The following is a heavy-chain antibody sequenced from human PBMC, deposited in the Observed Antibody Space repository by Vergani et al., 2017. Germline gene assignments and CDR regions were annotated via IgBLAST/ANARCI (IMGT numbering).Heavy chain of an antibody. D-gene: IGHD3-16*02. Sequence: VQLVQSGAEVKKPGASVRVSCKSSGDTFTGYYMHWVRQAPGQGLEWMGWINPDSGGTNYAQQFQGRVTMTRDTSISTAYMVLSRMRSDDTAVYYCAGEVVSYDYVWGTYRVWDYWGQGTLVTVSS. V-gene: IGHV1-2*02. CDR3: AGEVVSYDYVWGTYRVWDY. CDR2: INPDSGGT. CDR1: GDTFTGYY. J-gene: IGHJ4*02.